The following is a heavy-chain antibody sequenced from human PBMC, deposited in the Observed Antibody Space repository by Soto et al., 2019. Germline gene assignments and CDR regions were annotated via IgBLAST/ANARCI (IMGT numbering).Heavy chain of an antibody. CDR2: IYSSGST. V-gene: IGHV4-59*08. J-gene: IGHJ4*02. D-gene: IGHD4-17*01. CDR3: ARRYGYYFDY. CDR1: GGSISSYY. Sequence: NPSETLSLTCTVSGGSISSYYWSWIRQPPGKGLEWIGYIYSSGSTNYNPSLKSRVTMSVDTSKNQLSLKLSSVTAADTAVYYCARRYGYYFDYWGQGTLVPVSS.